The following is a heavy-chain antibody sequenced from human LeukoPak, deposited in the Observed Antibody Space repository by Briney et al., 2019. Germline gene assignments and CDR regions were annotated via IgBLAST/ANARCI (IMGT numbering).Heavy chain of an antibody. D-gene: IGHD2-8*01. CDR1: GGSISSGDYY. Sequence: PSETLSLTCTVSGGSISSGDYYWSWIRQPPGKGLEWIGYIYSSGSTYYNPSLKSRVTISVDTSKNQFSLKLSSVTAADTAVYYCAIVSVYYAKVDYWGQGTLVTVSS. CDR3: AIVSVYYAKVDY. CDR2: IYSSGST. V-gene: IGHV4-30-4*01. J-gene: IGHJ4*02.